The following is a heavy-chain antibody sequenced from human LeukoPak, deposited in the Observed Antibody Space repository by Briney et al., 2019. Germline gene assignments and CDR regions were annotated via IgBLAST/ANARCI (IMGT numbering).Heavy chain of an antibody. J-gene: IGHJ5*02. D-gene: IGHD6-13*01. CDR2: IYYSGST. CDR3: ARRWVKQQLVPIHGGRPEHLGFDP. Sequence: SETLSLTCTVSGGSISSSSYYWGWIRQPPGKGLEWIGSIYYSGSTYYNPSLKSRVTISVDTSKNQFSLKLSSVTAADTAVYYRARRWVKQQLVPIHGGRPEHLGFDPWGQGTLVTVSS. V-gene: IGHV4-39*01. CDR1: GGSISSSSYY.